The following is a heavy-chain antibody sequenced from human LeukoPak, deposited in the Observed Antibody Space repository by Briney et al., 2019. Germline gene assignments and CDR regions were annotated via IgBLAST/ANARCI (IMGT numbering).Heavy chain of an antibody. J-gene: IGHJ6*04. Sequence: GGSLRLSCAASGFTFDDYAMHWVRQAPGKGLEWVSLISWDGGSTYYADSVKGRFTISRDNSKNSLYLQMNSLRAEDTALYYCAKDLYSRSYYYYYGMEVWGKGTTGTVSS. CDR1: GFTFDDYA. D-gene: IGHD6-13*01. V-gene: IGHV3-43D*04. CDR3: AKDLYSRSYYYYYGMEV. CDR2: ISWDGGST.